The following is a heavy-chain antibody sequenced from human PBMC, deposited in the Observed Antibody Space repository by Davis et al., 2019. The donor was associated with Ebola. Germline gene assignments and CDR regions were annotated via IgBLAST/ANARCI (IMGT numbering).Heavy chain of an antibody. V-gene: IGHV1-3*01. CDR1: GYTFTGYY. J-gene: IGHJ4*02. Sequence: ASVKVSCKASGYTFTGYYMHWVRQAPGQGLEWMGWINAGNGNTKYSQKFQGRVTITRDTSASTAYMELSSLRSEDTAVYYCARVVQQWLVLPYYFDYWGQGTLVTVSS. D-gene: IGHD6-19*01. CDR2: INAGNGNT. CDR3: ARVVQQWLVLPYYFDY.